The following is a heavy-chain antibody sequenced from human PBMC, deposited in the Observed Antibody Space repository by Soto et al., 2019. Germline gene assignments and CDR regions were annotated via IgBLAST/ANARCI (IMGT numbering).Heavy chain of an antibody. J-gene: IGHJ6*02. CDR1: GGTFSSYA. CDR3: VRDRVSSGYYDEYYSYGMDV. D-gene: IGHD3-3*01. Sequence: ASVKVSCKASGGTFSSYAISWVRQAPGQGLEWMGGIIPIFGAANYAQKFQGRVTITADKSTSTAYMELSSLRSEDTAVYYCVRDRVSSGYYDEYYSYGMDVWGQGTTVTVSS. V-gene: IGHV1-69*06. CDR2: IIPIFGAA.